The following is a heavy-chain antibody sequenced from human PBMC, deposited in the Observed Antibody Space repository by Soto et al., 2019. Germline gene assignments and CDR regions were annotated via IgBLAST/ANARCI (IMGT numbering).Heavy chain of an antibody. Sequence: GGSLRLSCAASGFTFSSYSMNWVRQAPGKGLEWVSYISSSSSTIYYADSVKGRFTISRDNAKNSLYLQMNSLRDEDTAVYYCARDGGNYCSSTSCHGVFYYYYGMDVWGQGTTVTVSS. J-gene: IGHJ6*02. CDR3: ARDGGNYCSSTSCHGVFYYYYGMDV. V-gene: IGHV3-48*02. D-gene: IGHD2-2*01. CDR1: GFTFSSYS. CDR2: ISSSSSTI.